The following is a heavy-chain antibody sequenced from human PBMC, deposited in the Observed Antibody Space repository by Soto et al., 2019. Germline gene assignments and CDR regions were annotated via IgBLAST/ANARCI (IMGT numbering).Heavy chain of an antibody. V-gene: IGHV3-74*01. CDR2: INTDGTST. Sequence: EVQLVESGGGLVQPGGSLRHSCAASGFTFSSYWLHWVRQAPGKGLEWVSRINTDGTSTSYADSLKGRFTISRDNAKNTLYLQMNSLRAEDTAVYYCTRAGSYRSDYWGQGTLVTVSS. D-gene: IGHD3-10*01. J-gene: IGHJ4*02. CDR1: GFTFSSYW. CDR3: TRAGSYRSDY.